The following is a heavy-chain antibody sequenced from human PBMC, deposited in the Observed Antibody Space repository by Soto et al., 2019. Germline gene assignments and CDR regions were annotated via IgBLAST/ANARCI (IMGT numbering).Heavy chain of an antibody. D-gene: IGHD5-18*01. V-gene: IGHV1-3*01. Sequence: QVQLVQSGAEVKKPGASVKVSCKASGYTFTSYAMHWVRQAPGQRLEWMGWINAGNGNTKYSQKFQGRVTITRDTSASTAYMELSSLRSDDTAVYYCARDPGYRYGCNWGQGTLVTVSS. CDR3: ARDPGYRYGCN. CDR2: INAGNGNT. J-gene: IGHJ4*02. CDR1: GYTFTSYA.